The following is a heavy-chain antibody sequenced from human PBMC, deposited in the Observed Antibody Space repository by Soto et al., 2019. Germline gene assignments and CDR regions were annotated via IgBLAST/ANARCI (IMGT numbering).Heavy chain of an antibody. CDR1: GFTLSNTG. CDR2: ISHDGSNT. Sequence: QVQLVESGGGVVQPGRSLRLSCVASGFTLSNTGMHWVRQAPGKGLEWVAMISHDGSNTYYGDSVKGRFTISRDNSWNTLYLQMDSLRPEDTSVYYCAKDWGSSGWFNWFDPWGQGTLVTVYS. CDR3: AKDWGSSGWFNWFDP. J-gene: IGHJ5*02. D-gene: IGHD6-19*01. V-gene: IGHV3-30*18.